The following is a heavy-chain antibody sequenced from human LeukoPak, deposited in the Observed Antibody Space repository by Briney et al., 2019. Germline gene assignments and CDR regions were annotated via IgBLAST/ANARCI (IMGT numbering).Heavy chain of an antibody. V-gene: IGHV4-39*01. CDR2: IYYSGNT. CDR1: GVSISSSNSY. J-gene: IGHJ4*02. D-gene: IGHD4-17*01. CDR3: ARMAPYGDYLHDY. Sequence: SETLSLTCTVSGVSISSSNSYWGWIRQPPGKGLEWIGSIYYSGNTYYNASLKSRVTISVDTSKNQFSLKLSSVTAADTAVYYCARMAPYGDYLHDYWGQGTLVTVSS.